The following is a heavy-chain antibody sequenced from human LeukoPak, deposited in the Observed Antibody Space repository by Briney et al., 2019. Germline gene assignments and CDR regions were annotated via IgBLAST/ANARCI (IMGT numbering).Heavy chain of an antibody. J-gene: IGHJ4*02. CDR2: INPNSGGT. D-gene: IGHD3-16*02. CDR1: GYTFTGYY. V-gene: IGHV1-2*06. CDR3: ARSVRGDYVWGSYRQGFDY. Sequence: ASVKVSCKASGYTFTGYYMHWVRQAPGQGLEWMGRINPNSGGTNYAQKFQGRVTITRDTSISTAYMELSRLRSDDTAVYSCARSVRGDYVWGSYRQGFDYWGQGTLVTVSS.